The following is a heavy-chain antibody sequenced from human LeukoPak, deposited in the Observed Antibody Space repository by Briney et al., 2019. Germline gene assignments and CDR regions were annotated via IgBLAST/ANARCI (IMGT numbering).Heavy chain of an antibody. J-gene: IGHJ6*02. V-gene: IGHV6-1*01. D-gene: IGHD3-22*01. CDR1: GDSVSSNSAA. Sequence: SQTLSLTFALSGDSVSSNSAAWNWIRQSPSRGLEWLGRTYYRSKWYNDYAVSVKSRITINPDTSKNQFSLQLNSVTPEDTAVYYCARVGYYDSSGYDYGMDVWGQGTTVTVSS. CDR3: ARVGYYDSSGYDYGMDV. CDR2: TYYRSKWYN.